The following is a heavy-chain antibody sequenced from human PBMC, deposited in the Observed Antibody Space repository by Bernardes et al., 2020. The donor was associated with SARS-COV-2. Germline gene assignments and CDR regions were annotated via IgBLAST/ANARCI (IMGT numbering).Heavy chain of an antibody. V-gene: IGHV1-24*01. J-gene: IGHJ3*02. Sequence: ASVKVSCKVSGYTLTDFSMHWVRQAPGKGLEWLGGFDPEHGQTVYAQEFQGRVTMTEDTSTDTAYMELRSLRSDDTAVYYYATDDPPGAVFGVVIYALHIWGQGTMVTVSS. CDR3: ATDDPPGAVFGVVIYALHI. D-gene: IGHD3-3*01. CDR2: FDPEHGQT. CDR1: GYTLTDFS.